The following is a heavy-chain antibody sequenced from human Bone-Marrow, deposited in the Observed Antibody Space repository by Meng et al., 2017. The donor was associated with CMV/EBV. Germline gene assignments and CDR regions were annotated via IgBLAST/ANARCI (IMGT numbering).Heavy chain of an antibody. CDR2: ISWNSGSI. CDR3: AKGDHRGGDYIDAFDI. CDR1: GFTFDDYA. Sequence: SLKISCAASGFTFDDYAMHWVRQAPGKGLEWVSGISWNSGSIGYADSVKGRFTISRDNAKNSLYLQMNSLRAEDMALYYCAKGDHRGGDYIDAFDIWGQGTMVTVSS. J-gene: IGHJ3*02. D-gene: IGHD4-17*01. V-gene: IGHV3-9*03.